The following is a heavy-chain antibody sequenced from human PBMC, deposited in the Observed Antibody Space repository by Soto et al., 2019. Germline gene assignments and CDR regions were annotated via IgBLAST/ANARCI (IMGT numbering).Heavy chain of an antibody. CDR2: ILHIGDSA. Sequence: DVQLLESGGGLVQPGGSLRLSWVGSGFSFSANAMTWVRQAPGKGLEWVASILHIGDSAYYADSVKGRFTISRDNSKRTLYLQMNSLRAEDTAVYYCAGRSLSNIDYWGQGTLVTVSS. V-gene: IGHV3-23*01. J-gene: IGHJ4*02. D-gene: IGHD3-10*01. CDR1: GFSFSANA. CDR3: AGRSLSNIDY.